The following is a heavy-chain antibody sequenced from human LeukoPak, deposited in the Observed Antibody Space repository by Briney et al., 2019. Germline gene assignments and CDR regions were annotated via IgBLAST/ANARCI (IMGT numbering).Heavy chain of an antibody. J-gene: IGHJ6*03. D-gene: IGHD2-15*01. CDR1: GFTFSNAW. V-gene: IGHV3-15*01. CDR2: IKSKTDGGTT. Sequence: PGGSLRLSCAASGFTFSNAWMSWVRQAPGKGLEWVGRIKSKTDGGTTDYAAPVKGRFTISRDDSKNTLYLQMNSLKTEDTAVYYCTTISPSIVVAVAATLGYYYYMDVWGKGTTVTVSS. CDR3: TTISPSIVVAVAATLGYYYYMDV.